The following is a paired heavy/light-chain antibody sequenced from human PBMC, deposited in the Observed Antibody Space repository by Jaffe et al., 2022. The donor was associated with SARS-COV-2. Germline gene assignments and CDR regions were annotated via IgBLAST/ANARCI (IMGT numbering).Light chain of an antibody. Sequence: EIVMTQSPATLSVSPGERVTLSCRASQSVSSNLAWYQQKPGQAPRLLIYGASTRATGIPARFSGSGSGTEFTLTISSLQSEDFAVYYCQQYKNWPPMYTFGQGTKLDIK. V-gene: IGKV3-15*01. CDR1: QSVSSN. J-gene: IGKJ2*01. CDR2: GAS. CDR3: QQYKNWPPMYT.
Heavy chain of an antibody. CDR3: AREARSSFDY. CDR1: GVSFSSYW. CDR2: INLDGGEK. Sequence: EVQMVESGGGLVQPGGSLRLSCAASGVSFSSYWMSWVRQAPGKGLEWVATINLDGGEKFYVDSVKGRFTISRDNAKNSLFLQMNSLRAEDTAVYYCAREARSSFDYWGQGTLVTVSS. V-gene: IGHV3-7*03. J-gene: IGHJ4*02.